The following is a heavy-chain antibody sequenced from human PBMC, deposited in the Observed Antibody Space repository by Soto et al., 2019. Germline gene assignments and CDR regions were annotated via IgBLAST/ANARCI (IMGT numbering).Heavy chain of an antibody. CDR1: GYSFTSYW. D-gene: IGHD3-3*01. CDR2: IYPGDSDT. CDR3: AVSLYGVVLHYYYRMDV. Sequence: PGESLKSSCKGSGYSFTSYWIGWVRQMPGKGLEWMGIIYPGDSDTRYSPSFQGQVTISADKSISTAYLQWSSLKASDTAFYYCAVSLYGVVLHYYYRMDVWGPGTSVTVSS. V-gene: IGHV5-51*01. J-gene: IGHJ6*02.